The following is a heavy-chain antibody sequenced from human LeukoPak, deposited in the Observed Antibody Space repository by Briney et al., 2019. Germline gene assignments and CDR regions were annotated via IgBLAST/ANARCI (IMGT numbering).Heavy chain of an antibody. CDR2: IYYSGST. CDR1: GGSISSSSYY. Sequence: SETLSLTCTVSGGSISSSSYYWGWIRQPPGKGLEWIGSIYYSGSTYYNPSLKSRVTISVDTSKSQFSLKLSSVTAADTAVYYCARDLRSAHNWFDPWGQGTLVTVSS. J-gene: IGHJ5*02. V-gene: IGHV4-39*07. CDR3: ARDLRSAHNWFDP. D-gene: IGHD6-13*01.